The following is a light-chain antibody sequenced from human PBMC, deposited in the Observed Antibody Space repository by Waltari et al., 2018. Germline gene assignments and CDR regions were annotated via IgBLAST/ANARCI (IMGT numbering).Light chain of an antibody. CDR1: QSVLYSSNNKNY. V-gene: IGKV4-1*01. Sequence: DIVMTQSPDSLAVSLGERATINCKSSQSVLYSSNNKNYLAWYQQKPGQPPKRLIYWASTRESGVPGRFSGSGSGTDFTLTISSLQAEDVAVYYCQQYYSTPQLTFGGGTKVEIK. CDR3: QQYYSTPQLT. CDR2: WAS. J-gene: IGKJ4*01.